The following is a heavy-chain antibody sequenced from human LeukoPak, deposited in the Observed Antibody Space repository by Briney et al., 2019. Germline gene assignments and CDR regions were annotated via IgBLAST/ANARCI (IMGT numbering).Heavy chain of an antibody. CDR2: INSDGSST. V-gene: IGHV3-74*01. D-gene: IGHD5-18*01. Sequence: GGSLRLSCAASGFTFSSYWMHWVRQAPGKGLVWVSRINSDGSSTSYADSVKGRFTISRDNAKNTLYLQMNSLRAEDTAVYYCARVTSIQLWLPTVMDVWGQGTTVTVSS. J-gene: IGHJ6*02. CDR3: ARVTSIQLWLPTVMDV. CDR1: GFTFSSYW.